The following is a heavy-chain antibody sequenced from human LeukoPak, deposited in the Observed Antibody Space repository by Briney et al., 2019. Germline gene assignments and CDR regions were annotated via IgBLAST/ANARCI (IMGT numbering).Heavy chain of an antibody. CDR3: ARAGVCTTTSCDGGIDY. D-gene: IGHD2-2*01. V-gene: IGHV3-21*06. Sequence: GGSLRLSCAASGFTFSSYNMKWVRQAPGKGLEWVSFISTTSNYIYYADSVKGRFTISRDNAKNSLYLQMDSLRGEDAALYFCARAGVCTTTSCDGGIDYWGQGTLVTVSS. CDR2: ISTTSNYI. J-gene: IGHJ4*02. CDR1: GFTFSSYN.